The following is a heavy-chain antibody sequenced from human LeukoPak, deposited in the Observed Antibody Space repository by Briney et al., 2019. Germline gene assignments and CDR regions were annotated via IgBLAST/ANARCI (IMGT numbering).Heavy chain of an antibody. CDR3: ARDPYSGRYGDYYYYYMDV. Sequence: GGSLRLSCAASGFTFSTFAMNWVRQVPGKGLEWVSSITSSSTYMFYADSVKGRFTISRDNAQNSLYLQINSLRAEDTAVYYCARDPYSGRYGDYYYYYMDVWGKGTTVTISS. CDR1: GFTFSTFA. V-gene: IGHV3-21*01. J-gene: IGHJ6*03. CDR2: ITSSSTYM. D-gene: IGHD1-26*01.